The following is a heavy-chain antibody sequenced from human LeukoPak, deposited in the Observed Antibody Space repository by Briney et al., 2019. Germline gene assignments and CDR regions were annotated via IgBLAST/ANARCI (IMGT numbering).Heavy chain of an antibody. CDR2: ISDSGGTT. D-gene: IGHD3-16*01. CDR1: GISFSSYV. CDR3: ASRWGYSFDH. J-gene: IGHJ4*02. Sequence: PGGSLRLSCAASGISFSSYVMSWVRQAPGKGLEWVSVISDSGGTTYYADSVKGRFTISRDNSKNTLYLQMSSLRAEDTAIYYCASRWGYSFDHWGQGTLVTVSS. V-gene: IGHV3-23*01.